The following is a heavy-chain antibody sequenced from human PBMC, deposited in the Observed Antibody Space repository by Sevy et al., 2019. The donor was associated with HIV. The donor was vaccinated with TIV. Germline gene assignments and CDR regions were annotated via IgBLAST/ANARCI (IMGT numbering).Heavy chain of an antibody. D-gene: IGHD2-2*02. V-gene: IGHV1-24*01. CDR3: ATNIPTVMVDGSFQH. J-gene: IGHJ1*01. CDR2: FDPEEGET. CDR1: GYTLTELS. Sequence: ASVKVSCEVSGYTLTELSMHWVRQAPGKGLEWMGSFDPEEGETVYAQKFQGRITMTEDTSTDRAFMELGSLGSDDTAVYYCATNIPTVMVDGSFQHWGQGTLVTVSS.